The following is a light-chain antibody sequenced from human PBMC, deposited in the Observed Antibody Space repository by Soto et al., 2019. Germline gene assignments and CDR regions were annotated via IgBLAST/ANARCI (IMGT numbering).Light chain of an antibody. J-gene: IGLJ3*02. V-gene: IGLV2-11*01. CDR1: SSDVGGYNY. Sequence: QSALTQPRSVSGSPGQSVTISCTGTSSDVGGYNYVSWYQQHPGKAPKLMIYDVSKRPSGVPDRFSGSKSGNTAPLTISGLQAEDEADYYCCSYAGRYSWVFGGGTKLTVL. CDR2: DVS. CDR3: CSYAGRYSWV.